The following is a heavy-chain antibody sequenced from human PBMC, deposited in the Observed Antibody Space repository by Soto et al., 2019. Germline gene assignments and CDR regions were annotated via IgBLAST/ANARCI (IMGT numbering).Heavy chain of an antibody. V-gene: IGHV1-69*12. Sequence: QVQLVLSGAEVKKPGSSVKVSCKASGGTFSSYAISWVRQAPGQGLEWMGGIIPIFGTPDYAQKFQGRVTITADESTSTAYMELSSLRSEDTAVYYCAFTLSANYYYGMDVWGQGTTVTVSS. CDR1: GGTFSSYA. D-gene: IGHD3-16*01. J-gene: IGHJ6*02. CDR2: IIPIFGTP. CDR3: AFTLSANYYYGMDV.